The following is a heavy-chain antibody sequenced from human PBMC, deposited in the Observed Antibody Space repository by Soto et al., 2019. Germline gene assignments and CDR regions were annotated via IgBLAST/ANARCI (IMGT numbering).Heavy chain of an antibody. CDR3: APGISSPFSNFDY. CDR1: GFTFSTYW. CDR2: IKEDASEE. V-gene: IGHV3-7*01. D-gene: IGHD3-3*02. Sequence: EVQLVQSGGDLVQPGGSLRLSCVASGFTFSTYWMTWVRQAPGMGLEWVAGIKEDASEELYVDSVKGRFSVSRDNAKNSLYLQLNSLSPEDTAVYYCAPGISSPFSNFDYWGQGSLVTVSS. J-gene: IGHJ4*02.